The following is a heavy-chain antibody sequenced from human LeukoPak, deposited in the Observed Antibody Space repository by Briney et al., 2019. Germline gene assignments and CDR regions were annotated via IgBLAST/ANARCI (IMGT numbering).Heavy chain of an antibody. V-gene: IGHV1-2*02. Sequence: ASVKVSCKASGYTFTDYYMHWVRQAPGQGLEWMGWINPNSGGIKYAQKFQGRVTMTRDTSISTAYMELSRLRSDDTAVYYCARDERYDSSGYPFDYWGQGTLVTVSS. CDR3: ARDERYDSSGYPFDY. J-gene: IGHJ4*02. CDR1: GYTFTDYY. CDR2: INPNSGGI. D-gene: IGHD3-22*01.